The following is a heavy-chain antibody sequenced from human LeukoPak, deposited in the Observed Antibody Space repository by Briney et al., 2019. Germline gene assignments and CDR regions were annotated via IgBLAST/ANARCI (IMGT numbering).Heavy chain of an antibody. D-gene: IGHD5-18*01. V-gene: IGHV4-34*01. CDR2: INHSGST. CDR1: GGSFSGYY. J-gene: IGHJ4*02. CDR3: ARLSRGYSYGYTYGY. Sequence: SETLSLTCAVYGGSFSGYYWSWIRQPPGKGLEWIGEINHSGSTNYNPSLKSRVSISVDTSKNQFSLKLSSVTAADTAVYYCARLSRGYSYGYTYGYWGQGTLVTVSS.